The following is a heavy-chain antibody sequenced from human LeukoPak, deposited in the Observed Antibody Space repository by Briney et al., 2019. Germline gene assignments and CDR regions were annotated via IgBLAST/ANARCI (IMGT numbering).Heavy chain of an antibody. CDR3: ARGYYGSGSYPLGY. CDR1: GGSFSGYY. V-gene: IGHV4-34*01. CDR2: INHSGST. D-gene: IGHD3-10*01. J-gene: IGHJ4*02. Sequence: SETLSLTCAVYGGSFSGYYWSWIRQPPGKGLEWIGEINHSGSTNYNPSLKSRVTISVDTSKNQFSLKPSSVTAADTAVYYCARGYYGSGSYPLGYWGQGTLVTVSS.